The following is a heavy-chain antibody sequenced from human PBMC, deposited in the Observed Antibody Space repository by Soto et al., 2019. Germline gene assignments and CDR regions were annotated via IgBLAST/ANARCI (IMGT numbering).Heavy chain of an antibody. CDR2: IYYSGST. CDR1: GGSLSSYY. D-gene: IGHD6-19*01. Sequence: SGTLSLTCTFSGGSLSSYYWSWVRQPPGEGLEWIGYIYYSGSTNYNPSLKSRVTISVDTSKNQFSLKLSSVTAADTAVYYCARDMVSSGWGHYYYYGMDVWGQGTTVTVSS. V-gene: IGHV4-59*01. J-gene: IGHJ6*02. CDR3: ARDMVSSGWGHYYYYGMDV.